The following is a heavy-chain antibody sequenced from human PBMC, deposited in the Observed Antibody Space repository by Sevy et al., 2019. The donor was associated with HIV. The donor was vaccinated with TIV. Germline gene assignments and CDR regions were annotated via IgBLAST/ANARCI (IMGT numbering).Heavy chain of an antibody. CDR3: ARDYYDDFDY. CDR1: GYTFTSYY. CDR2: INPSGGST. D-gene: IGHD3-22*01. Sequence: ASVKVSCKASGYTFTSYYMHWVRQAPGQGLEWMGIINPSGGSTSYAQKFQGRVTMTRDTSTSTVYMELSSLGSEDTAGYYCARDYYDDFDYWGQGTLVTVSS. V-gene: IGHV1-46*01. J-gene: IGHJ4*02.